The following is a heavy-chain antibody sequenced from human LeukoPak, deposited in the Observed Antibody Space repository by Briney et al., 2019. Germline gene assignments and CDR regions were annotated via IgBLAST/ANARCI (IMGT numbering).Heavy chain of an antibody. CDR1: GYTFTSYD. CDR3: ASTLNYYDSSGYYSGVFDY. V-gene: IGHV1-8*01. D-gene: IGHD3-22*01. CDR2: MNPNSGST. Sequence: ASVTVSCKASGYTFTSYDINWVRQPTGQGLEWMGWMNPNSGSTGYAQKFQGRVTMTSNTSISTAYMELSSLRSEDTAVYYCASTLNYYDSSGYYSGVFDYWGQGTLVTVSS. J-gene: IGHJ4*02.